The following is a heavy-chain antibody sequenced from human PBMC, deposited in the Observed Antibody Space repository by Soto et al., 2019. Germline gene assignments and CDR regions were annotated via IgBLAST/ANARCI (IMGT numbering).Heavy chain of an antibody. Sequence: GGSLRLSCAASGFTVISNYMSWVLQAPGKGLEWVSIIYSGGSTYYADSVKGRFTISRDNSKNTLYLQMNSLRAEDTAVYYCARDTPITMIRGVIGSTAGMDVWGQGTTVTVSS. D-gene: IGHD3-10*01. J-gene: IGHJ6*02. CDR3: ARDTPITMIRGVIGSTAGMDV. V-gene: IGHV3-53*01. CDR1: GFTVISNY. CDR2: IYSGGST.